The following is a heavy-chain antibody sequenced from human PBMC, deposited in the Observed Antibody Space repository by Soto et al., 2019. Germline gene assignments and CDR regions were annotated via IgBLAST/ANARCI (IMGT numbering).Heavy chain of an antibody. Sequence: PSETLSLTCTVSGGSISSYYWSWIRQPPGKGLEWIGYIYYSGSTNYNPSLKSRVTISVDTSKNQFSLKLSSVTAADTAVYYCAGERTAMVPGGDYWGQGTLVTVSS. CDR3: AGERTAMVPGGDY. CDR2: IYYSGST. J-gene: IGHJ4*02. CDR1: GGSISSYY. V-gene: IGHV4-59*01. D-gene: IGHD5-18*01.